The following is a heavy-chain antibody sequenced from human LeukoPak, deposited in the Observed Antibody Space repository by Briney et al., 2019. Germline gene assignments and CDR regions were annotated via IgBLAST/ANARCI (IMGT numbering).Heavy chain of an antibody. CDR1: GYTFTDYY. CDR3: ATDQNRRGGEGY. D-gene: IGHD2-15*01. Sequence: ASVKVSCKVSGYTFTDYYMHWVQQAPGKGLEWMGLVDPEDGETIYAEKFQGRVTITADTSTDTAYMELSSLRSEGTAVYYCATDQNRRGGEGYWGQGTLVTVSS. J-gene: IGHJ4*02. CDR2: VDPEDGET. V-gene: IGHV1-69-2*01.